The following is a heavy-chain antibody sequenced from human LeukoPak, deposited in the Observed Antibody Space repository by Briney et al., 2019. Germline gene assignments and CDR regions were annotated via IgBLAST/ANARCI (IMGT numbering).Heavy chain of an antibody. CDR3: ARVYSSSSGKNAFDI. V-gene: IGHV3-7*03. Sequence: GGSLRLSCAASGFTFTNYWMSWVRQAPGKGLEWVANIKQDGSEKDYVDSVRGRFTISRDNAKDSLFLQVNSLRAEDTAVYYCARVYSSSSGKNAFDIWGQGTMVTVSS. CDR1: GFTFTNYW. D-gene: IGHD6-6*01. CDR2: IKQDGSEK. J-gene: IGHJ3*02.